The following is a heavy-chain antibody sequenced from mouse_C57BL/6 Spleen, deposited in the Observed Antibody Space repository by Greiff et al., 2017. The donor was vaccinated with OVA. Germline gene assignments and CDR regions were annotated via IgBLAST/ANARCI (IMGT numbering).Heavy chain of an antibody. V-gene: IGHV5-16*01. Sequence: DVQLQESEGGLVQPGSSMKLSCTASGFTFSDYYMAWVRQVPEKGLEWVANINYDGSSTYYLDSLKSRFIISRDNAKNILYLQMSSLKSEDTATYYCARGGYPYYFDYWGQGTTLTVSS. J-gene: IGHJ2*01. CDR3: ARGGYPYYFDY. D-gene: IGHD2-14*01. CDR2: INYDGSST. CDR1: GFTFSDYY.